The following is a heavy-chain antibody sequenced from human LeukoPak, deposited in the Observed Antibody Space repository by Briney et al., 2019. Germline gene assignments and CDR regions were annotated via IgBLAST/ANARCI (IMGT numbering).Heavy chain of an antibody. CDR3: AKSRSGSANWALQIFDN. J-gene: IGHJ4*02. V-gene: IGHV3-23*01. CDR2: ISYNGGSA. D-gene: IGHD1-1*01. Sequence: GGSLRLSCVASGFTFSNYAVNWVRQAPGKGLEWVSCISYNGGSAHYADSVKGRFTISRDNSNNSLFVQMNSLRAEDTAVYFCAKSRSGSANWALQIFDNWGQGTLVTVSS. CDR1: GFTFSNYA.